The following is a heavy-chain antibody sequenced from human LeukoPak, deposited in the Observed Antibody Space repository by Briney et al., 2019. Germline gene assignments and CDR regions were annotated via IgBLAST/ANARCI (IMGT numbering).Heavy chain of an antibody. V-gene: IGHV1-46*01. J-gene: IGHJ3*02. CDR1: GYTFTSYY. Sequence: ASVNVSCKASGYTFTSYYMHWVRQAPGQGLEWMGIINPSGGSTSYAQKFQDRVTMTRDTSTSTVYMELSSLRSEDTAVYYCARLRSGSYLRPDAFDIWGQGTMVTVSS. CDR2: INPSGGST. CDR3: ARLRSGSYLRPDAFDI. D-gene: IGHD1-26*01.